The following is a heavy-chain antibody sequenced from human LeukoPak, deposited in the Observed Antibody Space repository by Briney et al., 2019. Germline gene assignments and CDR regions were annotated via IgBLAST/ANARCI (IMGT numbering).Heavy chain of an antibody. J-gene: IGHJ6*02. Sequence: SETLSLTCAVYGGSFSGYYWSWIRQPPGKGLEWLGEINHSGSTNYNPSLKSRVTISVDTSKNQFSLKLSSVTAADTAVYYCAREPFWSGYLGGMDVWGQGTTVTVSS. CDR3: AREPFWSGYLGGMDV. CDR1: GGSFSGYY. V-gene: IGHV4-34*01. D-gene: IGHD3-3*01. CDR2: INHSGST.